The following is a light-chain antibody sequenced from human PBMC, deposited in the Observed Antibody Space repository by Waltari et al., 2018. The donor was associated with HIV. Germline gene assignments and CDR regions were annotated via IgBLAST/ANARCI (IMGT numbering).Light chain of an antibody. Sequence: QSALTQPPSASGSPGQSVTISCTGPSSDVGGYRYASWYQQTPGKAPKLMIYEVSKRPSWVPDRFSGSKSGNAASLTVSGLQAEDEADYYCSSYAGSNNVIFGGGTKLTVL. CDR2: EVS. CDR3: SSYAGSNNVI. V-gene: IGLV2-8*01. CDR1: SSDVGGYRY. J-gene: IGLJ2*01.